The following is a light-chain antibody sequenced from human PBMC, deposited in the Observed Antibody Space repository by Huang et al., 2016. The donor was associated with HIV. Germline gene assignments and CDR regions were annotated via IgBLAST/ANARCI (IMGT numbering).Light chain of an antibody. CDR3: QQSYSALGLT. J-gene: IGKJ4*01. CDR1: QSIGTY. Sequence: DIQMTQSPSSLSASVGDRVTIACRASQSIGTYSNWSQQKPGKAPRLLIHVASSLQSGVPSRCSGSGSGTDFTLTISSLQPEDFATYYCQQSYSALGLTFGGGTKVEIK. V-gene: IGKV1-39*01. CDR2: VAS.